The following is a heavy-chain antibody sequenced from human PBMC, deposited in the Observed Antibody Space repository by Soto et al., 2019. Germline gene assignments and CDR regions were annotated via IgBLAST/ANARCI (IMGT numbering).Heavy chain of an antibody. CDR3: ARGLDYEGDAFDI. CDR1: GLSFSGYY. J-gene: IGHJ3*02. CDR2: INHSGST. V-gene: IGHV4-34*01. D-gene: IGHD4-17*01. Sequence: SETLSLTCAFYGLSFSGYYWSWIRQPPGKGLEWIGEINHSGSTNYNPSLKSRVTISVDTSKNQFSLKLSSVTAADTAVYYCARGLDYEGDAFDIWGQGTMVTVS.